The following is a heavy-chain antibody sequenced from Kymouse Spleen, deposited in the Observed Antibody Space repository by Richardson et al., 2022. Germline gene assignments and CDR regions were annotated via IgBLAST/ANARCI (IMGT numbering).Heavy chain of an antibody. J-gene: IGHJ1*01. CDR1: GFTFSSYG. V-gene: IGHV3-30*18. Sequence: QVQLVESGGGVVQPGRSLRLSCAASGFTFSSYGMHWVRQAPGKGLEWVAVISYDGSNKYYADSVKGRFTISRDNSKNTLYLQMNSLRAEDTAVYYCAKGISSYSSNRAEYFQHWGQGTLVTVSS. CDR3: AKGISSYSSNRAEYFQH. CDR2: ISYDGSNK. D-gene: IGHD6-13*01.